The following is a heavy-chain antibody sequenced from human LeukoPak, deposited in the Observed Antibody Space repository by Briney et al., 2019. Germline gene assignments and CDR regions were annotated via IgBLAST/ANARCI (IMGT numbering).Heavy chain of an antibody. CDR1: GGSFSGYY. V-gene: IGHV4-34*01. Sequence: PSETLSLTCAVYGGSFSGYYWSWIRQPPGKGLEWIGEINHSGSTNYNPSLKSRVTISVDTSKNQFSLKLSSVTAADTAVYYCARGLRYCSSTSCYNRNFDYWGQGTLVTVSS. CDR3: ARGLRYCSSTSCYNRNFDY. CDR2: INHSGST. J-gene: IGHJ4*02. D-gene: IGHD2-2*01.